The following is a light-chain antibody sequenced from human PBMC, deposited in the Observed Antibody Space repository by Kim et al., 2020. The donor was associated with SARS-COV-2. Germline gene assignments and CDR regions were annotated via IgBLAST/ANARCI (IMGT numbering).Light chain of an antibody. J-gene: IGKJ1*01. Sequence: DIVMTQSPLSLPVTPGEPASISCRSSQSLLQSNGYNYLDWYLQKPGQSPQLLIYLGSNRASGVPDRFSGSGSGTNFTLKITRVEAEDVGVYHCMQGLQTPWTFGQGTKLEI. V-gene: IGKV2-28*01. CDR1: QSLLQSNGYNY. CDR3: MQGLQTPWT. CDR2: LGS.